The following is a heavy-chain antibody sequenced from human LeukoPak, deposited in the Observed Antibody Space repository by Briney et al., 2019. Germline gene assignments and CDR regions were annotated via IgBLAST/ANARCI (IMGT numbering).Heavy chain of an antibody. Sequence: GGSLRLSCEGSRFTFSNYWLGWVRQASGKGLEWVGNIKGDGSDKNYLGSVKGRFTISRDNAKASVFLQMNSLNSEDSGVYFCARRNIGTGWSFGLWGQGTLVTVSS. D-gene: IGHD1/OR15-1a*01. J-gene: IGHJ4*02. V-gene: IGHV3-7*01. CDR1: RFTFSNYW. CDR3: ARRNIGTGWSFGL. CDR2: IKGDGSDK.